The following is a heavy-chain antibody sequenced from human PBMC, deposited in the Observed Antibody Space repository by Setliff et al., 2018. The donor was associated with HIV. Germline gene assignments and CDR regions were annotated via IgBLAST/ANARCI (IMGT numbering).Heavy chain of an antibody. CDR2: SNHSGNT. J-gene: IGHJ4*02. D-gene: IGHD2-15*01. CDR1: GGSFNAYY. V-gene: IGHV4-34*01. Sequence: SETLSLTCDVSGGSFNAYYWSWIRQPPGKGLEWIGESNHSGNTTYNPSLKSRVTISVDTTKNQFSLKLNTVTAADTAVYYCNLEVPLMMGTTPPLGGQGTLVTV. CDR3: NLEVPLMMGTTPPL.